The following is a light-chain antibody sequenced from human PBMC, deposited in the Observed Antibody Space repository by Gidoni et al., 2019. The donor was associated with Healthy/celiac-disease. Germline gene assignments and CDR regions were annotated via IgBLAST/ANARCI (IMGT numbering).Light chain of an antibody. Sequence: EIVMTQSPATLSVSPGERATLSCRASQSVSSNLARYQQKPGQAPRLLIYGASTRATGITARFSGSGSGTEFTLTISSLQSEDFAVYYCQQYNNWLYTFGQGTKLEIK. CDR2: GAS. V-gene: IGKV3-15*01. CDR1: QSVSSN. CDR3: QQYNNWLYT. J-gene: IGKJ2*01.